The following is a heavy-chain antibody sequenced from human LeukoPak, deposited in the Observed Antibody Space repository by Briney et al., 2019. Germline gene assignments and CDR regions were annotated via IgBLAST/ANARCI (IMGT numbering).Heavy chain of an antibody. CDR1: GGSFSGYY. D-gene: IGHD2-15*01. CDR2: INHSGST. V-gene: IGHV4-34*01. CDR3: ARGQVVVASTSNYYYYYGMDV. Sequence: PSETLSLTCAVYGGSFSGYYWSWIRQPPGNGLEWIGEINHSGSTNYNPSLKSRVTISVDTSKYQFSLKLSSVTAADTAVYYCARGQVVVASTSNYYYYYGMDVWGQGTTVTVSS. J-gene: IGHJ6*02.